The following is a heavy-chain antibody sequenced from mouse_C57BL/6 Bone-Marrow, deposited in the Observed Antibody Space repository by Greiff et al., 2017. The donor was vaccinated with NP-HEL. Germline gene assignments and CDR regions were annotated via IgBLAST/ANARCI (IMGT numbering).Heavy chain of an antibody. CDR2: IHPGSGST. J-gene: IGHJ4*01. Sequence: VKLQQPGAELVKPGASVKMSCKASGYTFTSYWITWVKQRPGQGLEWIGDIHPGSGSTNYNEKFKSKATLTVDTSSSTAYMQLSSLTSEDSAVYYCARGGYAMDYWGQGTSVTVSS. CDR3: ARGGYAMDY. CDR1: GYTFTSYW. V-gene: IGHV1-55*01.